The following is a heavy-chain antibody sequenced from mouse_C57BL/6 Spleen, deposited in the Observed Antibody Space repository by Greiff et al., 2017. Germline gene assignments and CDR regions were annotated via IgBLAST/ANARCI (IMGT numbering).Heavy chain of an antibody. CDR2: IDPETGGT. J-gene: IGHJ3*01. CDR3: TRRYYSWCAY. CDR1: GYTFTDYE. D-gene: IGHD1-1*01. V-gene: IGHV1-15*01. Sequence: QVQLQQSGAELVRPGASVTLSCKASGYTFTDYEMHWVKQTPVHGLEWIGAIDPETGGTAYNQKFKGKAILTADKSSSTAYMELRSLTSEDSAVYYCTRRYYSWCAYWGQGTLVTVSA.